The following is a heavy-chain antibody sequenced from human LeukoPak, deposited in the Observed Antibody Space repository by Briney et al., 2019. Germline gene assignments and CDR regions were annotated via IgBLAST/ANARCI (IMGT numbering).Heavy chain of an antibody. J-gene: IGHJ4*02. Sequence: SETLSLTCAVYGGSFSGYYWSWIRKPPGKGPEWIGEINHSGSTNYNPSLKSRVTISVDTSKNQFSLKLSSVTAADTAVYYCAREAGGPFDYWGQGTLVTVSS. CDR1: GGSFSGYY. CDR2: INHSGST. V-gene: IGHV4-34*01. CDR3: AREAGGPFDY. D-gene: IGHD3-16*01.